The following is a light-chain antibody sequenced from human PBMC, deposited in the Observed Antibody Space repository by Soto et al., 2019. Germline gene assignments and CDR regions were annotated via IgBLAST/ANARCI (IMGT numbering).Light chain of an antibody. Sequence: DIQMTQSPSSLSASVGDRVTITCRASQSISSYLNWYQQKPGKTPILLIYAASSLQSGVPSRFSGSGSGTDFTLTISSLQPEDFATYYCQQSFITPPTFGPGTKVDIK. J-gene: IGKJ3*01. CDR3: QQSFITPPT. V-gene: IGKV1-39*01. CDR2: AAS. CDR1: QSISSY.